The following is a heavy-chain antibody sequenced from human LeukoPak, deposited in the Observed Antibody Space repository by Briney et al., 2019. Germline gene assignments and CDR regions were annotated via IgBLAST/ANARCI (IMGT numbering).Heavy chain of an antibody. Sequence: GGSLRLSCAASGFTFSSYWMSWVRQAPGKGLEWVANIKQDGSEKYYVDSVKGRFTISRDNAKNSLYLQMNSLRAEDTAVYYCARVGYYYDSSGYRYWGQGTLVTVSS. CDR2: IKQDGSEK. CDR1: GFTFSSYW. J-gene: IGHJ4*02. D-gene: IGHD3-22*01. CDR3: ARVGYYYDSSGYRY. V-gene: IGHV3-7*01.